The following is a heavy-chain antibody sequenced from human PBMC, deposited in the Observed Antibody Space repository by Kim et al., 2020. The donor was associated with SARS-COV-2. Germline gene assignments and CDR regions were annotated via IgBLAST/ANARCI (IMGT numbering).Heavy chain of an antibody. V-gene: IGHV1-2*05. D-gene: IGHD5-12*01. CDR2: INPNSGGT. CDR1: GYTFTGYY. Sequence: VKVSCKASGYTFTGYYMHCVRQAPGQGLEWMGRINPNSGGTNYAQKFQGRVTMTRDTSISTAYMELSRLRSDDTVVYYCARGGSGYDSHYYYGMDVWGQGTTVTVSS. CDR3: ARGGSGYDSHYYYGMDV. J-gene: IGHJ6*02.